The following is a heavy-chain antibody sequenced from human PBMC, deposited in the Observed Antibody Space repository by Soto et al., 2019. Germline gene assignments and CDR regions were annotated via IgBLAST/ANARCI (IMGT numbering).Heavy chain of an antibody. CDR2: INPSGGST. J-gene: IGHJ5*02. Sequence: SVQGYCKAAWYTLTRYYRHWVRQTHGQGLEWMGVINPSGGSTTYAQKFQGRITMTRNTSISTAYMELSNLSSEDTAVYYCERLPLRFLGRFPYPSWFDPWGQGTLVTVSS. CDR1: WYTLTRYY. CDR3: ERLPLRFLGRFPYPSWFDP. D-gene: IGHD3-3*01. V-gene: IGHV1-46*01.